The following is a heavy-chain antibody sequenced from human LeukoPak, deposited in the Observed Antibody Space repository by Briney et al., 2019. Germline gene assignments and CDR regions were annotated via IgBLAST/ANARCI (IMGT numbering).Heavy chain of an antibody. CDR1: GFTFSGYA. CDR3: ARDSGSSSWYESWFDP. J-gene: IGHJ5*02. D-gene: IGHD6-13*01. Sequence: GRSLRLSCAASGFTFSGYAMHWVRQAPGKGLEWVAVISYDGSNKYYADSVKGRFTISRDNSKNTLYLQMNSLRAEDTAVYYCARDSGSSSWYESWFDPWGQGTLVTVSS. V-gene: IGHV3-30-3*01. CDR2: ISYDGSNK.